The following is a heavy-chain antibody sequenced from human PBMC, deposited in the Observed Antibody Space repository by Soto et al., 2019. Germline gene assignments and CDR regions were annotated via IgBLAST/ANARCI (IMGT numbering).Heavy chain of an antibody. Sequence: GGSLRLSCAASGFTFSSYSMNWVRQAPGKGLEWVSSISSSSSYIYYADSVKGRFTISRDNAKNSLYLQMNSLRAEDTAVYYCATLTAIGNNWFDPWGQGTLVTVSS. D-gene: IGHD5-18*01. CDR1: GFTFSSYS. V-gene: IGHV3-21*01. J-gene: IGHJ5*02. CDR2: ISSSSSYI. CDR3: ATLTAIGNNWFDP.